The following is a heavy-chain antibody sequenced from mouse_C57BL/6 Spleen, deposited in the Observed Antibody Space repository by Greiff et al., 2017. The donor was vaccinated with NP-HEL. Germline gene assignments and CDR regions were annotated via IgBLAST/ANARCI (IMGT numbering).Heavy chain of an antibody. CDR2: IYPGGGST. V-gene: IGHV1-63*01. D-gene: IGHD4-1*01. Sequence: QVQLQQSGAELVRPGTSVKMSCKASGYTFTNYWIGWAKQRPGHGLEWIGDIYPGGGSTNYNEKFKGKATMTTDKSSSTAYMQFSSLTSEDSAIYYCASAGLTGLDYWGQGTTLTVSS. J-gene: IGHJ2*01. CDR1: GYTFTNYW. CDR3: ASAGLTGLDY.